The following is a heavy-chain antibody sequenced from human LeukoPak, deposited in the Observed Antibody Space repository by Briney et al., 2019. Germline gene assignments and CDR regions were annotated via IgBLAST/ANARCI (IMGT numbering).Heavy chain of an antibody. CDR2: ISYDGSNK. CDR3: AKSYGGPSGGPDAFDI. Sequence: GGSLRLSCAASGFTFSSYAMHWVRQAPGKGLEWVAVISYDGSNKYYADSVKGRFTISRDNSKNTLYLQMNSLRVEDTAVYYCAKSYGGPSGGPDAFDIWGQGTMVTVSS. D-gene: IGHD4-17*01. CDR1: GFTFSSYA. V-gene: IGHV3-30-3*01. J-gene: IGHJ3*02.